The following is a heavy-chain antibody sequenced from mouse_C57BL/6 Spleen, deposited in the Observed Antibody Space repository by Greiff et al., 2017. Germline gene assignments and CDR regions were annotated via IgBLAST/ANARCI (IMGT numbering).Heavy chain of an antibody. D-gene: IGHD2-1*01. Sequence: EVTLVESGGGLVKPGGSLKLSCAASGFTFSSYAMSLVRQTPEKRLEWVATISDGGSYTYYPDNVKGRFTISRDNAKNNLYLQMSHLKSEDTAMYYCARVYGNFGDYYAMDYWGQGTSVTVSS. CDR3: ARVYGNFGDYYAMDY. V-gene: IGHV5-4*03. CDR2: ISDGGSYT. J-gene: IGHJ4*01. CDR1: GFTFSSYA.